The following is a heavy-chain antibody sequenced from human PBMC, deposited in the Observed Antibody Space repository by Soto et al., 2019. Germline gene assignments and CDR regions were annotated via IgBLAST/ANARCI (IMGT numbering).Heavy chain of an antibody. J-gene: IGHJ6*03. Sequence: ASGTLSLTCTVSGGSINSHYWSWIRMATGNGLECIGYIYYPVSTNFSPSPESRVSISVDTSRNQFSLRLNSVTAADTAVYYCSCPDDYFYYIDVWGKGTTVTVSS. CDR1: GGSINSHY. CDR3: SCPDDYFYYIDV. CDR2: IYYPVST. V-gene: IGHV4-59*08.